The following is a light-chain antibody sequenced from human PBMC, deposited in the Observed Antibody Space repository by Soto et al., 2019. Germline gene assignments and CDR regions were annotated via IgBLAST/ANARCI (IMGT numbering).Light chain of an antibody. CDR2: WAS. V-gene: IGKV4-1*01. Sequence: DIVMTQSPDSLAVSLGERATINCKSSQSVLYSSNNKNYLSWYQQKPGQPPKFLIYWASTRESGVPDRLSGSGSGTDFTLTISSLQAEDVAVYYCQQYNTTPYTFGQGTKLEIK. J-gene: IGKJ2*01. CDR1: QSVLYSSNNKNY. CDR3: QQYNTTPYT.